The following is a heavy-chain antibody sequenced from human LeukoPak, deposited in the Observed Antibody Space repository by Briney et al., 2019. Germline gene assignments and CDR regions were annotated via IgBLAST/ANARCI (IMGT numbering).Heavy chain of an antibody. CDR1: EYTFTSYD. D-gene: IGHD5-18*01. CDR3: ARDLPGGYSYGYDY. V-gene: IGHV1-8*01. CDR2: MNPNSGNT. Sequence: GASVKVSCKASEYTFTSYDINWVRQATGQGLEWMGGMNPNSGNTGYAQKFQGRVTMTRNTSISTAYMELSSLRSEDTAVYYCARDLPGGYSYGYDYWGQGTLVTVSS. J-gene: IGHJ4*02.